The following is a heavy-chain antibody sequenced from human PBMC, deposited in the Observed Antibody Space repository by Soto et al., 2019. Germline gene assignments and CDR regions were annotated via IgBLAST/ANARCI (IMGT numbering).Heavy chain of an antibody. D-gene: IGHD2-2*01. CDR2: ISAYNGNT. V-gene: IGHV1-18*01. J-gene: IGHJ6*02. Sequence: QVQLVQSGAGVKKPGASVKVSCKASGYTFTSYGISWVRQAPGQGLEWMGWISAYNGNTNYAQKLQGRVTMTTDTSTSTAYMELRSLRSDDTAVYYCARDKGGYCSSTSCYAVGYYYYGMDVWGQGTTVTVSS. CDR1: GYTFTSYG. CDR3: ARDKGGYCSSTSCYAVGYYYYGMDV.